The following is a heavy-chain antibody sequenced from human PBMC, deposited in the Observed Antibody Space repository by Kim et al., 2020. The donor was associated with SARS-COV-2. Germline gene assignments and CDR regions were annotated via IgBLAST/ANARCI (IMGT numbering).Heavy chain of an antibody. J-gene: IGHJ5*02. CDR2: INTNTGNP. CDR3: ARPKGQRGYSSTNGTPFDP. Sequence: ASVKVSCKASGYTFTSYAMNWVRQAPGQGLEWMGWINTNTGNPTYAQGFTGRFVFSLDTSVSTAYLQISSLKAEDTAVYYCARPKGQRGYSSTNGTPFDPWGQGTLVTVSS. V-gene: IGHV7-4-1*02. D-gene: IGHD6-19*01. CDR1: GYTFTSYA.